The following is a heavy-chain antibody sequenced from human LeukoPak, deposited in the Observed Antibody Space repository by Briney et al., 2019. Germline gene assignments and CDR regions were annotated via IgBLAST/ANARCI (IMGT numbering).Heavy chain of an antibody. CDR3: ARERSDY. CDR1: GYTFTAYC. Sequence: ASVKVSCKASGYTFTAYCIHWVRQAPGQGLEWMGRINPSSGGTNYAQNFQGRVTMTRDTSINTAYLELSSLRSDDTAVYYCARERSDYWGQGTLVTVSS. CDR2: INPSSGGT. J-gene: IGHJ4*02. V-gene: IGHV1-2*06.